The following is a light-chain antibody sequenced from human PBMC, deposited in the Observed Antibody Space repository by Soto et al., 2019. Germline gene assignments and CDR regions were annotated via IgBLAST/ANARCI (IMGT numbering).Light chain of an antibody. CDR2: EVS. CDR3: CSYGGSRAV. CDR1: SSDVGSHNL. J-gene: IGLJ7*01. Sequence: QSVLTQPPSASGSPGQSITISCTGTSSDVGSHNLVSWYQQHPGQAPKLMIYEVSKRPLGVSARFSASKSGNTASLTISGLQAEDEADYYCCSYGGSRAVFGGGTQLPSS. V-gene: IGLV2-23*02.